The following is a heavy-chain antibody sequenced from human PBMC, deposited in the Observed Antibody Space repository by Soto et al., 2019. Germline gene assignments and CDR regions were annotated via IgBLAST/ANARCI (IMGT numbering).Heavy chain of an antibody. D-gene: IGHD2-2*01. CDR3: ARSSGHYQLEY. CDR1: GASVRSGGFY. Sequence: QVQLQESGPGLVKPSQTLSLTCTVSGASVRSGGFYWTWIRQHPGKGLEWIGYIYNSGSTDYNSSLKSRVTMSVDTSKNQFSLNLSSVTAADTAVYYCARSSGHYQLEYWGQGTVVTVSS. J-gene: IGHJ4*02. V-gene: IGHV4-31*03. CDR2: IYNSGST.